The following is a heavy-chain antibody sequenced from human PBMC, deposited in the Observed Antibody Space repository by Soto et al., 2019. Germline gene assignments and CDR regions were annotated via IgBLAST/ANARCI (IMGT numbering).Heavy chain of an antibody. D-gene: IGHD6-6*01. CDR1: GFTFSSYA. J-gene: IGHJ6*02. V-gene: IGHV3-23*01. CDR2: ISGSGGST. Sequence: GGSLRLSCAASGFTFSSYAMSWVRQAPGKGLEWVSAISGSGGSTYCADSVKGRFTISRDNSKNTLYLQMNSLRAEDTAVCYCAKDPHSSSSPYYYYYGMDVWGQGTTVTVSS. CDR3: AKDPHSSSSPYYYYYGMDV.